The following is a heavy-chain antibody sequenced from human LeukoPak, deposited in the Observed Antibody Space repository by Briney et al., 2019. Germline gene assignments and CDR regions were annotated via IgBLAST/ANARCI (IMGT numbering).Heavy chain of an antibody. D-gene: IGHD3-10*01. V-gene: IGHV4-59*08. CDR2: IYYSGST. J-gene: IGHJ5*02. CDR3: ASRQSYYGSGKNWFDP. Sequence: PSETLSLTCTVSGGSISSYYWSWIRQPPGKGLEWIGYIYYSGSTNYNPSLKSRVTISVDTSKNQFSLTLSSVTAADTAVYYCASRQSYYGSGKNWFDPWGQGTLVTVSS. CDR1: GGSISSYY.